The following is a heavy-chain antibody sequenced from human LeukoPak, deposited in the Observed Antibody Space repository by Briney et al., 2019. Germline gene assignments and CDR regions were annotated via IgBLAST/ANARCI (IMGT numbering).Heavy chain of an antibody. CDR3: ARLRVSGSYLYYFDY. J-gene: IGHJ4*02. Sequence: SETLSLTCTVSNGSISSYRWSWVRQPPGKGLEWTGYILTSGTTNYNPSLKSRLTISVDTSKNQFTLKLSPVTAADTAVYYCARLRVSGSYLYYFDYWGQGTLVTVSS. D-gene: IGHD1-26*01. CDR2: ILTSGTT. CDR1: NGSISSYR. V-gene: IGHV4-4*09.